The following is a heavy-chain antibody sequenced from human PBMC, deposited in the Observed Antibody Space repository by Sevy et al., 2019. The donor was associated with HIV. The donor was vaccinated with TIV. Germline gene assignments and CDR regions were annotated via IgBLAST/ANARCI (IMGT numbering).Heavy chain of an antibody. CDR1: GGSISSSSYY. CDR3: ARQPEMYSKYEDYYYGMDV. J-gene: IGHJ6*02. CDR2: IYYSGST. V-gene: IGHV4-39*01. D-gene: IGHD4-4*01. Sequence: SETLSLTCTVSGGSISSSSYYWGWIRQPPGKGLEWIGSIYYSGSTYYNPSLKSRVTISVDTSKNQFSLKLSSVTAADTAVYYCARQPEMYSKYEDYYYGMDVWGQRTTVTVSS.